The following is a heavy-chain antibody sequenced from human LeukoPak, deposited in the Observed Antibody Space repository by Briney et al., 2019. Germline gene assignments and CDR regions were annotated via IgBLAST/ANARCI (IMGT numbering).Heavy chain of an antibody. CDR2: IYHSGST. D-gene: IGHD5-18*01. J-gene: IGHJ3*02. CDR3: ARDRGGYSYGYDAFDI. Sequence: SETLSLTCTVSGYSISSGYYWGWIRQPPGKGLEWIGSIYHSGSTYYNTSLKSRVTISVDTSKNQFSLKLSSVTAADTAVYYCARDRGGYSYGYDAFDIWGQGTMVTVSS. V-gene: IGHV4-38-2*02. CDR1: GYSISSGYY.